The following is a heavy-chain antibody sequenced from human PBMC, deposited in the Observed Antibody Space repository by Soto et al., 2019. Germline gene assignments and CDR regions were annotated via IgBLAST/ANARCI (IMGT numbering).Heavy chain of an antibody. CDR3: AGPIDYGDYSSFDY. Sequence: QVQLQQWGAGLLKPSETLSLTCAVHGRSFSSYYWSWIRQPPGKGLEWIGEINHSGSTNYNPSLKSRVTISVDTPRNRCSLKLSSVTAADTAVYYCAGPIDYGDYSSFDYWGQGIVVTVSS. CDR2: INHSGST. D-gene: IGHD4-17*01. J-gene: IGHJ4*02. V-gene: IGHV4-34*01. CDR1: GRSFSSYY.